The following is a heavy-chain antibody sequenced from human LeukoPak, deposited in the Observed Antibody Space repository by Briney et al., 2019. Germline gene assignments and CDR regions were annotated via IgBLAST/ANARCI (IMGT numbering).Heavy chain of an antibody. CDR3: SRTLIEYSVSSGYCDY. J-gene: IGHJ4*02. CDR2: ISKAGSNK. Sequence: RGGSLRLSCAASGFTYTKHAMHWVRQAPGKGLEWVAVISKAGSNKKYADSVKGRFTISRDNSKNTSYLQMNSLRAEDQAVYYWSRTLIEYSVSSGYCDYWGQGTLVTLSS. CDR1: GFTYTKHA. V-gene: IGHV3-30*04. D-gene: IGHD6-6*01.